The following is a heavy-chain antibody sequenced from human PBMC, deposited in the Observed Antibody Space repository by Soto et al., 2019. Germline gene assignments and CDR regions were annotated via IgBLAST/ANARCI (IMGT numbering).Heavy chain of an antibody. CDR1: GYTFTSYA. V-gene: IGHV1-3*01. Sequence: QVQLVQSGAEVKKPGASVKVSCKASGYTFTSYAMHWVRQAPGQRLEWMGWINAGNGNTKYSQKFQGRVTITRDTSASTDYMELSSLRSEDTAVYYCARDGRSITMVRGSSRTRPPMDVWGQGTTVTVSS. CDR3: ARDGRSITMVRGSSRTRPPMDV. D-gene: IGHD3-10*01. J-gene: IGHJ6*02. CDR2: INAGNGNT.